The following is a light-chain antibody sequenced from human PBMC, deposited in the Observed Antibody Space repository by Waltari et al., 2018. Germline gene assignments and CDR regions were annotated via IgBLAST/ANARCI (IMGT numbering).Light chain of an antibody. CDR3: QQHDNSPFT. Sequence: DIQMTQSPSSLSASVGDRVIITCRASQGISNWLAWYQQKPGKAPKLLIYRASNLETGVPSRFSGSGSGTDFTLTISSLQPEDIATYYCQQHDNSPFTFGPGTKLDIK. CDR1: QGISNW. CDR2: RAS. V-gene: IGKV1-33*01. J-gene: IGKJ3*01.